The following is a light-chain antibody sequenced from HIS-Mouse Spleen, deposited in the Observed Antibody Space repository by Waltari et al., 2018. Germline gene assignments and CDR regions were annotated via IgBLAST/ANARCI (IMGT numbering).Light chain of an antibody. V-gene: IGKV1-39*01. J-gene: IGKJ3*01. CDR2: ADS. CDR1: QSISSH. Sequence: DIQMTQSPSSLSASVGDRVTITCRASQSISSHLNWYQQKPGKAPKLLIYADSSLQSGVPSRFSGSGSGTDFTLTISSLQPEDFATYYCQQSYSTPFTFGPGTKVDIK. CDR3: QQSYSTPFT.